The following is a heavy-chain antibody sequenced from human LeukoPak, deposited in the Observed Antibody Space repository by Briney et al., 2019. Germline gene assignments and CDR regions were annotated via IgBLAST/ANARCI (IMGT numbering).Heavy chain of an antibody. D-gene: IGHD2-2*01. J-gene: IGHJ3*02. CDR1: GFTFSSYW. Sequence: GGSLRLSCTGSGFTFSSYWMHWVRQAPGKGLVWVSRITNDGSTTSYADSVKGRFTIPRDNAKNTLYLQMNSLRAEDTAVYYCASQYCGSTSCYGFDAFDIWGQGTKVTVSS. CDR2: ITNDGSTT. V-gene: IGHV3-74*01. CDR3: ASQYCGSTSCYGFDAFDI.